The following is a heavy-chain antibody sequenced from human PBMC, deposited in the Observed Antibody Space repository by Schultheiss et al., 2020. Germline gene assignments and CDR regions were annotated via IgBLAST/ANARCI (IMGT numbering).Heavy chain of an antibody. J-gene: IGHJ5*02. CDR2: INADGSNT. CDR3: ARDLSTTNWFDP. D-gene: IGHD1-14*01. Sequence: GGSLRLSCAASGFTFNNYWMHWVRQTPGKGLVWVARINADGSNTNYADSVQGRFTISRDNAKNTLYLQMNSLRDEDTAVYYCARDLSTTNWFDPWGQGTLVTVYS. V-gene: IGHV3-74*01. CDR1: GFTFNNYW.